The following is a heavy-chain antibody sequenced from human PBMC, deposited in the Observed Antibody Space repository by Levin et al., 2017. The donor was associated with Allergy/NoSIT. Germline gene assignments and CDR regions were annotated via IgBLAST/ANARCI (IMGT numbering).Heavy chain of an antibody. Sequence: PSETLSLTCTVSGGSISSGGYYWSWIRQHPGKGLEWIGYIYYSGSTYYNPSLKSRVTISVDTSKNQFSLKLSSVTAADAAVYHCARETNSGWFDYWGQGTLVTVSS. CDR2: IYYSGST. V-gene: IGHV4-31*03. CDR1: GGSISSGGYY. J-gene: IGHJ4*02. CDR3: ARETNSGWFDY. D-gene: IGHD6-19*01.